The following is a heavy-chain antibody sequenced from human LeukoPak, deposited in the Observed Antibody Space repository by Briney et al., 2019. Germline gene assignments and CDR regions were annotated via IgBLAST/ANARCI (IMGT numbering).Heavy chain of an antibody. CDR2: ISYDGSNK. CDR1: GFTFSSYA. CDR3: ARVYSGVYFDY. J-gene: IGHJ4*02. D-gene: IGHD1-26*01. Sequence: GRSLRLSCAASGFTFSSYAMHWVRQAPGKGLEWVAVISYDGSNKYYADSVKGRFTISRDNAQNSLYLQMNSLRVEDTAVYYCARVYSGVYFDYWGQGTLVTVSS. V-gene: IGHV3-30*04.